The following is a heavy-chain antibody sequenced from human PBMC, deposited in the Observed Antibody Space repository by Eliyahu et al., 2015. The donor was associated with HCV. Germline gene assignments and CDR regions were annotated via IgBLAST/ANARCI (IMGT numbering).Heavy chain of an antibody. V-gene: IGHV4-39*01. CDR2: IYYSGST. D-gene: IGHD5-18*01. CDR1: GXSISXSSYX. CDR3: ASQYSYGPSYYFDY. J-gene: IGHJ4*02. Sequence: QLQLQESGPGLVKPSETXSLTCTVSGXSISXSSYXWGWIRQPPGKXLEWIGXIYYSGSTYYXPSLKSRVTISVDTSKNQFSLKLSSVTAADTAVYYCASQYSYGPSYYFDYWGQGTLVTVSS.